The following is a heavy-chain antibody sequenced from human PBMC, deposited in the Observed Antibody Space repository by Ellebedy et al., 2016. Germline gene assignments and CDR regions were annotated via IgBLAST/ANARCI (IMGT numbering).Heavy chain of an antibody. J-gene: IGHJ6*02. D-gene: IGHD3-22*01. Sequence: SLKISXAASGFTFDDYAMHWVRQAPGKGLEWVSGISWNSGSIGYADSVKGRFTISRDNAKNSLYLQMNSLRAEDTALYYCAKDTLPGGYYDSSGYYGMDVWGQGTTVTVSS. V-gene: IGHV3-9*01. CDR2: ISWNSGSI. CDR1: GFTFDDYA. CDR3: AKDTLPGGYYDSSGYYGMDV.